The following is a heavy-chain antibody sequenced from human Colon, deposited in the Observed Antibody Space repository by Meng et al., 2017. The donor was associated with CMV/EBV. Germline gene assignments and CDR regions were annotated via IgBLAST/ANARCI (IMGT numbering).Heavy chain of an antibody. CDR2: IYYNGRPNYNPSLST. D-gene: IGHD1-26*01. J-gene: IGHJ4*02. V-gene: IGHV4-59*11. Sequence: GSLRLSCTVSGGSISTHYWNWIRQPPGKGLEWIGYIYYNGRPNYNPSLSTNYNTSLKSRVTISVDASKNQYSLKLSSVTAADTAVDYCARDPVGALAFYDYWGQGTLVTVSS. CDR1: GGSISTHY. CDR3: ARDPVGALAFYDY.